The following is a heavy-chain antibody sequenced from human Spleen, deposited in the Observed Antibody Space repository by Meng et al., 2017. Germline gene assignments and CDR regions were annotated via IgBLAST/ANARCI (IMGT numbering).Heavy chain of an antibody. CDR1: GGSFSGYY. D-gene: IGHD3-22*01. V-gene: IGHV4-34*01. Sequence: SETLSLTCAVYGGSFSGYYWSWIRQPPGKGLEWIGEINHSGSTNYNPSLKSRVTISVDTSKNQFSLKLSSVTAADTAVYYCAKEPGGSSGYYLDYWGQGTLVTVSS. CDR3: AKEPGGSSGYYLDY. CDR2: INHSGST. J-gene: IGHJ4*02.